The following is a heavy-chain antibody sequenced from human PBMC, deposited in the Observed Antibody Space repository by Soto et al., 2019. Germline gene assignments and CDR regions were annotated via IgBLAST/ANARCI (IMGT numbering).Heavy chain of an antibody. Sequence: SGPTLVNPTETLTLTCTVSGFSLSNARMGVGWVRQPPEKALEWLALIFWDDDRRYSPSLKTRLTITKDTSKNQVVLTLTNVDPVDTATYYCAHMLTGTGGHFDHWGQGTLVTVSS. CDR1: GFSLSNARMG. CDR3: AHMLTGTGGHFDH. V-gene: IGHV2-5*02. CDR2: IFWDDDR. J-gene: IGHJ4*02. D-gene: IGHD2-8*02.